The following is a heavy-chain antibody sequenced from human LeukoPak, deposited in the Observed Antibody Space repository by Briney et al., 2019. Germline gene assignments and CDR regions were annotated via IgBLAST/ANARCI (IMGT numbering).Heavy chain of an antibody. D-gene: IGHD6-13*01. V-gene: IGHV3-53*01. CDR1: GFTVSNNY. CDR2: IYSGGAT. CDR3: AKGSSGWSSDF. Sequence: PGGSLRLSCAASGFTVSNNYMRWVRQAPGKGLEWVSLIYSGGATFYADSVRGRFTISRDNSKNTLYLQMNSLRAEDSALYYCAKGSSGWSSDFWGQGTPVTVSS. J-gene: IGHJ4*02.